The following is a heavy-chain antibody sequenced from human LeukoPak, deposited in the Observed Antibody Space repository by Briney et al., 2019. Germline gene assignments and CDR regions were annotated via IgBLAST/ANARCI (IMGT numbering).Heavy chain of an antibody. J-gene: IGHJ4*02. Sequence: SEGLSLTCAVYGGSFSGYYWTWIRQFPGKGLEWIGEINHSGSTNYNPSLKSRVTISVDMSKNRFSLKLSSVTAADTAVYYCARGEDGGYQGGYWGQGTLVTVSS. CDR2: INHSGST. CDR1: GGSFSGYY. D-gene: IGHD5-12*01. V-gene: IGHV4-34*01. CDR3: ARGEDGGYQGGY.